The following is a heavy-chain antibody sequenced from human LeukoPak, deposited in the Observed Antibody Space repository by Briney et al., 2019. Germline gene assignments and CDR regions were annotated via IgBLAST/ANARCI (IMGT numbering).Heavy chain of an antibody. D-gene: IGHD3-22*01. J-gene: IGHJ4*02. V-gene: IGHV3-20*04. CDR3: ARPRRYYYDSSGYFPFDY. CDR2: ISWNGGRT. Sequence: GGALLLSCAASGFSFDDYGMRWGRPAPGEGLGWVSGISWNGGRTCYADSVKGRFTSSRDNAKNSLYLQMNSLRAEDTALYYCARPRRYYYDSSGYFPFDYWGQGTLVTVSS. CDR1: GFSFDDYG.